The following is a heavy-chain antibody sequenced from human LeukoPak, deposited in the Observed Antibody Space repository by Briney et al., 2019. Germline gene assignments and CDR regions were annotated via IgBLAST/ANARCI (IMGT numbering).Heavy chain of an antibody. CDR2: IIPILGIA. CDR3: ASGDYYYYGMDV. J-gene: IGHJ6*02. CDR1: GGTFSSYA. Sequence: SVTVSCKASGGTFSSYAISWVRQAPGQGLEWMGRIIPILGIANYAQKFQGRVTITADKSTSTAYMELSSLRSEDTAVYYCASGDYYYYGMDVWGQGTTVTVSS. V-gene: IGHV1-69*04.